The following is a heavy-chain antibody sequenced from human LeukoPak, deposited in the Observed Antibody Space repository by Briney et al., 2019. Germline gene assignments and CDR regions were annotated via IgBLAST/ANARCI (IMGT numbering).Heavy chain of an antibody. CDR2: ISSSSRTI. V-gene: IGHV3-48*01. J-gene: IGHJ4*02. CDR1: GFTFSSYN. Sequence: GGSLRLSCAASGFTFSSYNMSWVRQAPGKGLEWVSYISSSSRTIYYADSVKGRFTISRDNAKNSLFLQMNSLRADDTALYYCTRTRMGATVNFDFWGQGTLVTVSS. CDR3: TRTRMGATVNFDF. D-gene: IGHD1-26*01.